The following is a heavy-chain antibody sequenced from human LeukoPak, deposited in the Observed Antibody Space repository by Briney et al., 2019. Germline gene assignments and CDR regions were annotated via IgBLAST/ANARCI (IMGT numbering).Heavy chain of an antibody. CDR1: GYTFTGYY. Sequence: ASVKVSCKASGYTFTGYYMHWVRQAPGQGLEWMGWINPNSGGTNYAQKFQGRVTITADKSTSTAYMELSSLRSEDTAVYYCARVGSGTQNYYYYYYMDVWGKGTTVTVSS. CDR2: INPNSGGT. D-gene: IGHD3-10*01. CDR3: ARVGSGTQNYYYYYYMDV. J-gene: IGHJ6*03. V-gene: IGHV1-2*02.